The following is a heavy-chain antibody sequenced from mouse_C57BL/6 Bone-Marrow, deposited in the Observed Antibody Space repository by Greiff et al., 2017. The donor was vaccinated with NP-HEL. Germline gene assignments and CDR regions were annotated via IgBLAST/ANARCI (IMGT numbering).Heavy chain of an antibody. CDR2: IDPENGDT. CDR1: GFNIKDDY. V-gene: IGHV14-4*01. D-gene: IGHD2-1*01. Sequence: VQLQQSGAELVRPGASVKLSCTASGFNIKDDYMHGVKQRPEQGLEWIGWIDPENGDTEYASKFQGKATITADTSSNTAYLQLSSLTSEDTAVYYCTTNGNFDYWGQGTTLTVSS. J-gene: IGHJ2*01. CDR3: TTNGNFDY.